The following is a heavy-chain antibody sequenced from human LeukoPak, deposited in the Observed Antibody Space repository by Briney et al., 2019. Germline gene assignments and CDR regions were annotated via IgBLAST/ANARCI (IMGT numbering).Heavy chain of an antibody. CDR1: GYTFTSYG. CDR3: ARIQYYYDSSGYPYGMDV. CDR2: ISAYNGNT. Sequence: ASVKVSCKASGYTFTSYGISWVRQAPGQGLEWMGWISAYNGNTNYAQKLQGRVTMTTDTSTSTAYMELRSLRSDDTAVYYCARIQYYYDSSGYPYGMDVWGQGTTVTVSS. V-gene: IGHV1-18*01. J-gene: IGHJ6*02. D-gene: IGHD3-22*01.